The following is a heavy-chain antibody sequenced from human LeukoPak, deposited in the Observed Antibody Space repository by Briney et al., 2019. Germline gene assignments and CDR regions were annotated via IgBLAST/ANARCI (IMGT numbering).Heavy chain of an antibody. CDR1: GFTFSTYW. V-gene: IGHV3-74*01. D-gene: IGHD3-3*01. J-gene: IGHJ1*01. CDR2: IKSDGST. CDR3: ARAPSEIGGYYPEYFRH. Sequence: GGSLRLSCAASGFTFSTYWMHWVRQAPGKGLVLVSRIKSDGSTNYADSVKGRFTISRDNAKNTLSLQMNSLRPEDTGVYYCARAPSEIGGYYPEYFRHWGQGTLVTVSS.